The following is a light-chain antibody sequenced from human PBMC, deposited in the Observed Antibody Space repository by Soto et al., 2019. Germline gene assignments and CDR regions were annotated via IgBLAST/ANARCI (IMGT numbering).Light chain of an antibody. CDR1: QSVGSN. CDR2: DAS. J-gene: IGKJ4*01. Sequence: ESVLTQSPATLSLSPGERATLSCRASQSVGSNLAWYQQKPGQAPRLLIYDASTRATGIPARFSGSGSGTEFTLTIRSLKSEDFAVYYCQQYHNWVTFGGGTKVDIK. CDR3: QQYHNWVT. V-gene: IGKV3D-15*01.